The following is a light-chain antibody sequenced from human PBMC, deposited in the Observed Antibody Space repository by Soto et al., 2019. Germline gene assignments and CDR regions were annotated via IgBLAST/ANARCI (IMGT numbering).Light chain of an antibody. J-gene: IGLJ2*01. CDR1: SSGVGAYNY. Sequence: QSALTQPASVSGSPGQSITISCTGTSSGVGAYNYVSWYQKHPGKAPKLIIYDVSNRPSGVSNRFSASKSGNTASLTISGLQAEDEADYYCSSYTSTTNLHVVFGGGTKVTVL. CDR3: SSYTSTTNLHVV. CDR2: DVS. V-gene: IGLV2-14*01.